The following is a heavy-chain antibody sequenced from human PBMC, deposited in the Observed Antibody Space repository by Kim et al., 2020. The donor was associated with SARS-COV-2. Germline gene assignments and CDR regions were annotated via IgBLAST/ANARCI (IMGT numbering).Heavy chain of an antibody. Sequence: YYADSEKGRFTNSRNNSKNTRYLQMNSLSAEDTAVYYCAKDELAAAGMLDYWGQGTLVTVSS. CDR3: AKDELAAAGMLDY. J-gene: IGHJ4*02. V-gene: IGHV3-23*03. D-gene: IGHD6-13*01.